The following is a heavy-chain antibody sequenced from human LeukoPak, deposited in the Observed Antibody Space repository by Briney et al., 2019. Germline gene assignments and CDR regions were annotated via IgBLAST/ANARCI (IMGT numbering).Heavy chain of an antibody. CDR2: IIPIFGTA. CDR3: ARERFSSGWKYNWFDP. J-gene: IGHJ5*02. CDR1: GGTFSSYA. Sequence: EASVKVSCKASGGTFSSYAISWVRQAPGQGLEWMGGIIPIFGTANYAQKFQGRVTITADESTSTAYMELSSLRSEDTAVYYCARERFSSGWKYNWFDPWGQGTLATVSS. D-gene: IGHD6-19*01. V-gene: IGHV1-69*13.